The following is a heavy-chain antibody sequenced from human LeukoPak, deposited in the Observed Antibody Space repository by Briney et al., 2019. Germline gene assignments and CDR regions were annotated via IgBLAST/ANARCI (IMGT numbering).Heavy chain of an antibody. V-gene: IGHV1-69*13. J-gene: IGHJ5*02. Sequence: SVKVSCKASGGTFSSYAISWVRQAPGQGLEWMGGIIPIFGTANYAQKFQGRVTITADESTSTAYMELSSLRSEDTAVYYCARGGHYYGFPASGNWLDPWGQGTLVTVSS. D-gene: IGHD3-10*01. CDR2: IIPIFGTA. CDR1: GGTFSSYA. CDR3: ARGGHYYGFPASGNWLDP.